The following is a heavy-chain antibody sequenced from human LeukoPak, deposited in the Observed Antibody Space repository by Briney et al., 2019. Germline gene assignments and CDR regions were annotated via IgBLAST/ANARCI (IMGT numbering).Heavy chain of an antibody. Sequence: GGSLRLSCAASGFTFSSYDMHWVRQATGKGLEWVSAISGSGGSTYYADSVKGRFTISRDNSKNTLYLQMNSLRAEDTAVYYCAKRDILTGDLYYYYYGMDVWGQGTTVTVSS. V-gene: IGHV3-23*01. J-gene: IGHJ6*02. D-gene: IGHD3-9*01. CDR2: ISGSGGST. CDR1: GFTFSSYD. CDR3: AKRDILTGDLYYYYYGMDV.